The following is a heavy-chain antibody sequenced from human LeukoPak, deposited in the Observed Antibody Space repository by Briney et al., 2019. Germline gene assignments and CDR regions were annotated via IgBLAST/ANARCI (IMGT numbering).Heavy chain of an antibody. CDR3: ARAEGYGAIDY. CDR2: ISWNSGSI. D-gene: IGHD5-12*01. V-gene: IGHV3-9*01. CDR1: GFTFDDYA. Sequence: GGSLRLSCAASGFTFDDYAMHWVRQAPGKGLEWVSGISWNSGSIGYADSVKGRFTISRDNAKNSLYLQMNSLRAEDTAVYYCARAEGYGAIDYWGQGTLVTVSS. J-gene: IGHJ4*02.